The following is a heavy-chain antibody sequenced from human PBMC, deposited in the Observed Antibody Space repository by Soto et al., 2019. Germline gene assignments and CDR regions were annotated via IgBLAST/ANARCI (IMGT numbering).Heavy chain of an antibody. CDR3: ARARGGYSYGYELDY. D-gene: IGHD5-18*01. Sequence: GGSLRLSCAASGFTFSSYEMNWVRQAPGKGLEWVSYISSSGNIIYYADSVKGRFTISRDNAKNSLFLQMNSLRVEDTGVYYCARARGGYSYGYELDYWGQGTLVTVSS. V-gene: IGHV3-48*03. J-gene: IGHJ4*02. CDR1: GFTFSSYE. CDR2: ISSSGNII.